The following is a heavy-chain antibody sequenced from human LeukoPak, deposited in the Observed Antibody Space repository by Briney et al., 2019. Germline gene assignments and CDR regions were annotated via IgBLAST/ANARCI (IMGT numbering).Heavy chain of an antibody. Sequence: GGSLRLSCTASGFTFGDYAMSWVRQAPGKGLEWVSAISGSGGSTYYADSVKGRFTVSRDNSKNTLYLQMNSLRAEDTAVYYCANDGAYYDSNTDAFDIWGQGTMVTVSS. CDR2: ISGSGGST. CDR3: ANDGAYYDSNTDAFDI. CDR1: GFTFGDYA. D-gene: IGHD3-22*01. V-gene: IGHV3-23*01. J-gene: IGHJ3*02.